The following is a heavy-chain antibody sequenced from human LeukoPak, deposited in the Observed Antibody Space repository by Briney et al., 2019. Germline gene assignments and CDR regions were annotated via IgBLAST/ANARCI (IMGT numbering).Heavy chain of an antibody. CDR3: AREGRGDSTGYYKGH. CDR1: GYTFTGYH. J-gene: IGHJ4*02. D-gene: IGHD3-22*01. Sequence: ASVKVSCKASGYTFTGYHMHWVRQAPGQGLEWMGWINPNSGGTNYAQKFQGRVTMTRDTSISTAYMELSRLTSDDTAVYYCAREGRGDSTGYYKGHWGQGTLVTVSS. V-gene: IGHV1-2*02. CDR2: INPNSGGT.